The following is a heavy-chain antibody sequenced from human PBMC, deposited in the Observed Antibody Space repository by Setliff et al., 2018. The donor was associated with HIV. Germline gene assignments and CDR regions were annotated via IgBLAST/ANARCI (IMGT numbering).Heavy chain of an antibody. CDR1: GFTFSNYA. J-gene: IGHJ3*02. CDR2: ISGSGGHT. D-gene: IGHD1-1*01. V-gene: IGHV3-23*01. Sequence: PGGSLRLSCAVSGFTFSNYAMNWVRQAPGKALEWVSGISGSGGHTYYAESVKGRFTISRDKSKNTLYLQMNSLRAEDTAVYYCTQSQHLQYQMAAFDIWGQGTKVTVSS. CDR3: TQSQHLQYQMAAFDI.